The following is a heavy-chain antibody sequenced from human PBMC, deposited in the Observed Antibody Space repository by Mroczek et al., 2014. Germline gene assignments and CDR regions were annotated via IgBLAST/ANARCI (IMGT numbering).Heavy chain of an antibody. CDR3: ARDAVGESRWFENGYYYYMDV. D-gene: IGHD3-10*01. CDR2: IYYSGST. V-gene: IGHV4-59*01. J-gene: IGHJ6*03. Sequence: QVQLVESGPGLVKPSETLSLTCTVSGGSISSYYWSWIRQPPGKGLEWIGYIYYSGSTNYNPSLKSRVTISVDTSKNQFSLKLSSVTAADTAVYYCARDAVGESRWFENGYYYYMDVWGKGTTVTVSS. CDR1: GGSISSYY.